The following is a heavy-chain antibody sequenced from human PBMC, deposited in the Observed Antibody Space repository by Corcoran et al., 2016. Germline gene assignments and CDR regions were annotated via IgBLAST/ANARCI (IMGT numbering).Heavy chain of an antibody. D-gene: IGHD3-10*01. CDR3: ASTRDGYYFDY. CDR2: IYYSGST. J-gene: IGHJ4*02. Sequence: QVQLQESGPGLVKPSETLSLTCTVSGGSISSYYWSWIRQPPGKGLEWIGYIYYSGSTNYNPSLKSRVTISVDPSKNQFSLKLSSVTAADTAVYYCASTRDGYYFDYWGQGTLVTVSS. CDR1: GGSISSYY. V-gene: IGHV4-59*01.